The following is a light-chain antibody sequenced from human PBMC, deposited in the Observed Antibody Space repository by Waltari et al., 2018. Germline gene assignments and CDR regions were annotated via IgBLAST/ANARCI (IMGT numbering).Light chain of an antibody. CDR3: QQYDNLLS. Sequence: DIQMTQSPSSLSASVGDRVTITCQASQDISNYLNWYQQKPGKAPKLLLYDASNLETGVPSRFSGSGSGTDFTFTISSLQPEDIATYYCQQYDNLLSFGPGTKVDIK. CDR1: QDISNY. V-gene: IGKV1-33*01. CDR2: DAS. J-gene: IGKJ3*01.